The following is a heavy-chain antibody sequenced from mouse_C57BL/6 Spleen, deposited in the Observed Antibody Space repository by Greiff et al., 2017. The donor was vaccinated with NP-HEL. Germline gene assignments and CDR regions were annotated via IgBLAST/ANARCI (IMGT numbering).Heavy chain of an antibody. J-gene: IGHJ1*03. CDR2: ISSGSSTI. CDR3: ARRDYYSNWYFDV. CDR1: GFTFSDYG. D-gene: IGHD2-5*01. Sequence: DVMLVESGGGLVKPGGSLKLSCAASGFTFSDYGMHWVRQAPEKGLEWVAYISSGSSTIYYADTVKGRFTISRDNAKNTLFLQMTSLRSEDTAMYYCARRDYYSNWYFDVWGTGTTVTVSS. V-gene: IGHV5-17*01.